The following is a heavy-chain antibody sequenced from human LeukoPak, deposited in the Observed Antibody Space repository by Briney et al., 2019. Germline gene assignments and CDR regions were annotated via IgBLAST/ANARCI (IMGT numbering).Heavy chain of an antibody. CDR3: ARHVGSIVLMVYVNDYGMDV. Sequence: SETLSLTCTVSGXSISSSSYYWGWIRQPPGKGLESIGSIYYSGSTYYNPSLKSRVTISVDTSKNQFSLKLSSVTAADTAVYYCARHVGSIVLMVYVNDYGMDVWGQGTTVTVSS. CDR1: GXSISSSSYY. V-gene: IGHV4-39*01. D-gene: IGHD2-8*01. CDR2: IYYSGST. J-gene: IGHJ6*02.